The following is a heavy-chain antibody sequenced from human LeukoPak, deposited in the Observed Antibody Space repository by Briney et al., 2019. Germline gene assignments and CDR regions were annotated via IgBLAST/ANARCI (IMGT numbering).Heavy chain of an antibody. CDR2: ISSGSSYI. J-gene: IGHJ5*02. V-gene: IGHV3-21*01. CDR1: GFTFSSYS. CDR3: ARDWRLDWFDP. D-gene: IGHD3-3*01. Sequence: GGSLRLSCAASGFTFSSYSMNWVRQAPGKGLEWVSSISSGSSYIYYADSVKGRFTISRDNAKNSLYLQMNSLRAEDTAVYYCARDWRLDWFDPWGQGTLVTVSS.